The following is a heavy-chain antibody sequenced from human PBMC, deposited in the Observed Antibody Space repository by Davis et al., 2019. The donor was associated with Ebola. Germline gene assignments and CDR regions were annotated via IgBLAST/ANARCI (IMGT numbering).Heavy chain of an antibody. CDR2: IYPGDYDT. V-gene: IGHV5-51*01. CDR1: GYSFTSYW. J-gene: IGHJ6*02. CDR3: ARFHSNYYYYYGMDV. Sequence: GESLKISCKGSGYSFTSYWIGWVRQMPGKGLEWMGIIYPGDYDTRYSPSFQGQVTISADKSISTAYLQWSSLKASDTAMYYCARFHSNYYYYYGMDVWGQGTTVTVSS. D-gene: IGHD4-11*01.